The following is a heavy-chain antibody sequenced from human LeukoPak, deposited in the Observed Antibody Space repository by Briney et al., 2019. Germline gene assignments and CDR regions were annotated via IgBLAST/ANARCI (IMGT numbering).Heavy chain of an antibody. CDR2: ISAYNGNT. CDR3: ARALADTAMASLDFDY. Sequence: ASVKVSCKASGYTFTSYGISWVRQAPGQGLEWMGWISAYNGNTNYAQKLQGRVTMTTDTSTSTAYMELRSLRSDDTAVYYCARALADTAMASLDFDYWGQGTLVTVSS. CDR1: GYTFTSYG. D-gene: IGHD5-18*01. J-gene: IGHJ4*02. V-gene: IGHV1-18*01.